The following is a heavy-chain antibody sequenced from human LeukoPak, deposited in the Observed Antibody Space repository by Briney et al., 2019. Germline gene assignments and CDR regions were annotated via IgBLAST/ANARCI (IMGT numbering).Heavy chain of an antibody. CDR1: GFTFSSYG. CDR2: ISYDGSNK. CDR3: VRVRPTIRGYQDYFDY. V-gene: IGHV3-30*03. D-gene: IGHD3-10*01. Sequence: PGGSLRLSCAASGFTFSSYGMHWVRQAPGKGLEWVAVISYDGSNKYYADSVKGRFTISRDNSKNSLYLQMNSLRAGDTAVCYCVRVRPTIRGYQDYFDYWGQGTLVTVSS. J-gene: IGHJ4*02.